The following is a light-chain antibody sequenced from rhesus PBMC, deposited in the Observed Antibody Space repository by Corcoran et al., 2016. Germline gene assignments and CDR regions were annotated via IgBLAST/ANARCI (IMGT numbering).Light chain of an antibody. CDR2: KAP. V-gene: IGKV1-22*01. CDR1: QSVSSW. Sequence: DIQMTQSPCSLSASVGDTVTITCRASQSVSSWLAWYQQKPEKVPKLLIYKAPSLQSGVPSRFSGRGSGTAFTLTINSLQSEDFAPYYCQQYSSSPYSFGQGTKVEIK. CDR3: QQYSSSPYS. J-gene: IGKJ2*01.